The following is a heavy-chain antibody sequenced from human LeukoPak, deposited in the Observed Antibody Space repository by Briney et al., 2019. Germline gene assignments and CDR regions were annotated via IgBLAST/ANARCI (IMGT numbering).Heavy chain of an antibody. D-gene: IGHD6-19*01. CDR2: ISTSSSYI. V-gene: IGHV3-21*01. CDR3: AREDSSGWKYYYYYYMDV. J-gene: IGHJ6*03. Sequence: GGSLRLSCAASGFTLSSYYMNWVRQAPGKGLEWVSSISTSSSYIYYADSMKGRFTISRDNAKNSLYLQMNSLRAEDTAVYYCAREDSSGWKYYYYYYMDVWGKGTTVTVSS. CDR1: GFTLSSYY.